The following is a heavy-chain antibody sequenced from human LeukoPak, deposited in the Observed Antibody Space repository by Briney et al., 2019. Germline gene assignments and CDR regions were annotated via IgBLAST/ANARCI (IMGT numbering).Heavy chain of an antibody. D-gene: IGHD2-15*01. CDR2: IYSFGGS. CDR3: AKGTPVDS. CDR1: GVSIGDPPDH. Sequence: PSETLSLTCSVSGVSIGDPPDHWTWIRQPPRKGLEWIGTIYSFGGSHSSPSLQSRVTLPLDTSKNQFSLRLTSVTAADTAVYFCAKGTPVDSWGPGILVTVSS. V-gene: IGHV4-39*07. J-gene: IGHJ4*02.